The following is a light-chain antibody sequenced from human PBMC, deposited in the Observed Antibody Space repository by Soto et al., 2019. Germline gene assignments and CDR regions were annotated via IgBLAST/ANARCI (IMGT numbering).Light chain of an antibody. CDR3: QQYYSYPWT. Sequence: AIRMTQSPSSLSASTGDRVTITCRASQGISSYLAWYQQKPGKAPKLLIYAAYTLQSGIPSRFSISGSGTDVSPTTSCLQSEDYATSYCQQYYSYPWTFGQGTKVEIK. J-gene: IGKJ1*01. CDR2: AAY. CDR1: QGISSY. V-gene: IGKV1-8*01.